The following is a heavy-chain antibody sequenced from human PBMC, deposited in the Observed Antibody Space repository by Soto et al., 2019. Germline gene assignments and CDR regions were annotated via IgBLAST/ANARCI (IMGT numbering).Heavy chain of an antibody. Sequence: QAHLVQSGAEVRKPGASVKVSCQALEHTSTIYYIHWVRQARGQGLEWMGWINADSGDTTYAEDFRSRVTFTRDTSTSTFHMELSRLRLDDTAMYFCATRDYDILTGYLHIWGQGTQITVSS. CDR1: EHTSTIYY. CDR3: ATRDYDILTGYLHI. J-gene: IGHJ1*01. D-gene: IGHD3-9*01. CDR2: INADSGDT. V-gene: IGHV1-2*02.